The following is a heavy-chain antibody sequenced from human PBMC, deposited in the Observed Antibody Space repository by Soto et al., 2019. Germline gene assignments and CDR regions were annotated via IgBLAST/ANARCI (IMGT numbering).Heavy chain of an antibody. D-gene: IGHD2-15*01. CDR2: INAGNGNT. Sequence: GASVKVSCKASGYTFTSSAIHWVRQAPGQRLEWMGWINAGNGNTRYSQNFQGRVTITRDTSASTAYMELSSLRSEDTAVYYCARDILFDYWGQGTLVTVSS. V-gene: IGHV1-3*01. CDR1: GYTFTSSA. J-gene: IGHJ4*02. CDR3: ARDILFDY.